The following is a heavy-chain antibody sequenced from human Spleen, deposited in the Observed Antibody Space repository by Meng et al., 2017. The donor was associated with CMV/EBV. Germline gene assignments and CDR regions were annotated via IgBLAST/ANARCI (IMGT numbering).Heavy chain of an antibody. CDR3: ASVGFLDGFDP. J-gene: IGHJ5*02. Sequence: GSLRLSGTVSGCSISSYYWSWIRQPPGKGLEWIGYIIYSGSTNYNPSLNSRVTISVDMTKNHFSLKLRSVTAADTAVYYCASVGFLDGFDPWGQGTLVTVSS. D-gene: IGHD3/OR15-3a*01. CDR1: GCSISSYY. CDR2: IIYSGST. V-gene: IGHV4-59*01.